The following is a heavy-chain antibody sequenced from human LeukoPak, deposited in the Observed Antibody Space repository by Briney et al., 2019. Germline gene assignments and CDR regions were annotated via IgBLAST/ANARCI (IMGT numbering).Heavy chain of an antibody. CDR3: ARGCSYVLYYGMDV. Sequence: PSETLSLTCTVSGGSISTYYWTWIRQPPGKGLEWIGYIYSSGSTNSNPSLKSRVTISVDTSKNQFSLKLNSVTAADTAVYYCARGCSYVLYYGMDVWGQGTTVTVSS. V-gene: IGHV4-59*01. D-gene: IGHD5-18*01. CDR1: GGSISTYY. J-gene: IGHJ6*02. CDR2: IYSSGST.